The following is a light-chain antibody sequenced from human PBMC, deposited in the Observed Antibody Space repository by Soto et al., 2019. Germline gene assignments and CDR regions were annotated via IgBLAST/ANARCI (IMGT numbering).Light chain of an antibody. CDR3: QQYGRT. CDR2: GTS. CDR1: QSVNGGH. Sequence: EDALTQSPGTLSLSSGERATLSCRASQSVNGGHLTWYQQKPGQAPRLLIYGTSTRATGIPDRFSGSGSGTDFTLTISRLEPEDSAVYYCQQYGRTFGQGTKLEIK. J-gene: IGKJ2*01. V-gene: IGKV3-20*01.